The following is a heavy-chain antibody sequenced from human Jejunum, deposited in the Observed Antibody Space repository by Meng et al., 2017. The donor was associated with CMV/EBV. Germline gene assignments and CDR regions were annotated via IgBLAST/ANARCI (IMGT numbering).Heavy chain of an antibody. D-gene: IGHD4-11*01. CDR3: ARDVPDHYSPNY. J-gene: IGHJ4*02. Sequence: QMQLVESGGXVVQPGGSLRLSCAASGFSFSTYGMYWVRQAPGKGLEWVSFIRLDATDKFYADSVKGRFTISRDNSKNMLYLQMSSLRTEDTAVYYCARDVPDHYSPNYWGQGTLVTVSS. V-gene: IGHV3-30*02. CDR2: IRLDATDK. CDR1: GFSFSTYG.